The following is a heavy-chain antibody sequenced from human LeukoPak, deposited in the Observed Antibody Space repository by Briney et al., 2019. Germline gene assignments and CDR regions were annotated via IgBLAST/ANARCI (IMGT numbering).Heavy chain of an antibody. D-gene: IGHD3-3*01. Sequence: SGGSLRLSCAASGFTFSSYSMTWFRQAPGKGLEWVSSISSSSSYIYYADSVKGRFTISGDNAKNSLYLQMKIRIAEYTAVYYCARVGGGNYDFWSGYYVGGGGYYYYGMDVWGQGTTVTVSS. V-gene: IGHV3-21*01. J-gene: IGHJ6*02. CDR1: GFTFSSYS. CDR2: ISSSSSYI. CDR3: ARVGGGNYDFWSGYYVGGGGYYYYGMDV.